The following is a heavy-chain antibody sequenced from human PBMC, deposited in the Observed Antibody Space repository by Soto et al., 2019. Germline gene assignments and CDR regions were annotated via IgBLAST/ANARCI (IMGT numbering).Heavy chain of an antibody. D-gene: IGHD6-19*01. J-gene: IGHJ4*02. V-gene: IGHV3-23*01. CDR2: ISGSGGST. Sequence: GGSLRLSCAASGFTFSSYAMSWVRQAPGKGLEWVSAISGSGGSTYYADSVKGRFTISRDNSKNTLYLQMNSLRAEDTAVYYCAKDTTGYSSGGGRDDYWGQGTLVTVSS. CDR3: AKDTTGYSSGGGRDDY. CDR1: GFTFSSYA.